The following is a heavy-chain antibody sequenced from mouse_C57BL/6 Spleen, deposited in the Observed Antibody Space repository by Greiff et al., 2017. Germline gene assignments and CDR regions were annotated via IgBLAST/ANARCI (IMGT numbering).Heavy chain of an antibody. D-gene: IGHD1-1*01. J-gene: IGHJ2*01. CDR1: GYTFTDYY. V-gene: IGHV1-26*01. CDR3: ARLGTTVVAAKGGYYFDY. CDR2: INPNNGGT. Sequence: EVQLQQSGPELVKPGASVKISCKASGYTFTDYYMNWVKQSHGKSLEWIGDINPNNGGTSYNQKFKGKATLTVDKSSSTAYMELRSLTSEDSAVYYCARLGTTVVAAKGGYYFDYWGQGTTLTVSS.